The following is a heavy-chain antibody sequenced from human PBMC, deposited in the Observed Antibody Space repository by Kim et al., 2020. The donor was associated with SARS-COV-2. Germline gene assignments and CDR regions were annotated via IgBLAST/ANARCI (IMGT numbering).Heavy chain of an antibody. CDR3: ARGGAITMIVVVIAPYYYYGMDV. D-gene: IGHD3-22*01. V-gene: IGHV4-34*01. J-gene: IGHJ6*02. CDR2: INHSGST. Sequence: EINHSGSTNYNPSLKSRVTISVDTSKNQFSLKLSSVTAADTAMYYCARGGAITMIVVVIAPYYYYGMDVWGQGTTVTVSS.